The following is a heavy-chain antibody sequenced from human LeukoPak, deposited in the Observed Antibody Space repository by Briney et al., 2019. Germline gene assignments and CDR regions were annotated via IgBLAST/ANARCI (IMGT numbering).Heavy chain of an antibody. D-gene: IGHD1-26*01. CDR2: ISAYNGNT. J-gene: IGHJ3*02. V-gene: IGHV1-18*01. CDR1: GGTFSSYA. Sequence: GSSVKVSCKASGGTFSSYAISWVRQAPGQGLEWMGWISAYNGNTNYAQKFQGRVTMTRDTSTSTVYMELSSLRSEDTAVYYCARALAYYDAFDIWGQGTMVTVSS. CDR3: ARALAYYDAFDI.